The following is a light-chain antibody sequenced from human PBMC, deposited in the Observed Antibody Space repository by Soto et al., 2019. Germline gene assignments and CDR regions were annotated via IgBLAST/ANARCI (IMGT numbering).Light chain of an antibody. CDR3: QQYYTTPVT. V-gene: IGKV4-1*01. CDR1: QSLLH. Sequence: DIGMTQSPDSLAVSLGERATINCKSSQSLLHLAWYQQKPGQPPKLLIYWASTRESGVPDRFSGSGSGTDFTLTISSLQAEDVAVYSCQQYYTTPVTFGQGTKVEIK. J-gene: IGKJ1*01. CDR2: WAS.